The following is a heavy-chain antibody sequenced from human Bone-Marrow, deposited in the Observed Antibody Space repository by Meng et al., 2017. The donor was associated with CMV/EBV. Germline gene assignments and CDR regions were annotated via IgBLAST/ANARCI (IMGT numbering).Heavy chain of an antibody. Sequence: SETLSLTCAVYGESFSGYSWNWIRQPPGKGLEWIGELNQSGNTNYNPSLKSRVTISLDTSRNQFSLKLSSVTAADTAVYYCARGVQERYCSSTSCYWLNWFDPWGQGTLVTVSS. CDR1: GESFSGYS. CDR3: ARGVQERYCSSTSCYWLNWFDP. J-gene: IGHJ5*02. D-gene: IGHD2-2*01. CDR2: LNQSGNT. V-gene: IGHV4-34*01.